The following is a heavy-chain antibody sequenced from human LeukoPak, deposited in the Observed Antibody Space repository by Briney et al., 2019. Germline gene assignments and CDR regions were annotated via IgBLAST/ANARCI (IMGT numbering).Heavy chain of an antibody. D-gene: IGHD3-3*01. Sequence: PSETLSLTCTVSGGSISSYYWSWIRQPAGKGLEWIGRIYTSGSTNYNPSLQSRVTMSVDTSKNKFSLKLSSVTAADTAVYYCARDIIRAPYDFTYYYYYMDVWGKGTTVTVSS. J-gene: IGHJ6*03. CDR3: ARDIIRAPYDFTYYYYYMDV. V-gene: IGHV4-4*07. CDR2: IYTSGST. CDR1: GGSISSYY.